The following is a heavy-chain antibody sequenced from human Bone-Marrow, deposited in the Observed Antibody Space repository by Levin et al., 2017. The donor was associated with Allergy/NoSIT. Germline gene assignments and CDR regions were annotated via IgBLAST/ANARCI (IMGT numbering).Heavy chain of an antibody. CDR3: ARRPTYYYGMDA. CDR2: ISYSGST. J-gene: IGHJ6*02. Sequence: SETLSLTCTVSGASISSSGYYWNWLRQYPGTGLEWIGHISYSGSTYYNPSLKSRVSISADKSKSQFYVRLTSVTVADTAVYYCARRPTYYYGMDAWGQGTTVTVSS. V-gene: IGHV4-31*03. CDR1: GASISSSGYY.